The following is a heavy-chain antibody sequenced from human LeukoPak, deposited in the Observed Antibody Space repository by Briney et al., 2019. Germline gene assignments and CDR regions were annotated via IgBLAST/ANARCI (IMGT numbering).Heavy chain of an antibody. Sequence: SETLSLTCTVSGGSISSSSYYWGWIRQPPGKGLEWIGSIYYSASTYYHPSLKSRVTISVDTSKNQFSLKLNSVTAADTAVYYCASFYCSGGSCYQYFSYYYMDVWGKGTTVTISS. CDR1: GGSISSSSYY. J-gene: IGHJ6*03. CDR2: IYYSAST. CDR3: ASFYCSGGSCYQYFSYYYMDV. D-gene: IGHD2-15*01. V-gene: IGHV4-39*01.